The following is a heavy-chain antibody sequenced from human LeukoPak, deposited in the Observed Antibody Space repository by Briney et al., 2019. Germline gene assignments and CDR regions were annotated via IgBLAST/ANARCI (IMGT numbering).Heavy chain of an antibody. D-gene: IGHD6-6*01. V-gene: IGHV3-23*01. CDR3: AKGDRRYSSSGATFDY. CDR1: GFTFSSYA. J-gene: IGHJ4*02. Sequence: GGSLRLSCAASGFTFSSYAMSWVRQAPGKGLEGVPAISGSCGSTYYADSVKGRFTISRENSTNTLYLQMNSLRAEDTAVYYCAKGDRRYSSSGATFDYWGQGTLVTVSS. CDR2: ISGSCGST.